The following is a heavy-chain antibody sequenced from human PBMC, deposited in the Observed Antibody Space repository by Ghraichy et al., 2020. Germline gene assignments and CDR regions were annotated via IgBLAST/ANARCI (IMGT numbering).Heavy chain of an antibody. Sequence: SGPTLVKPTQTLTLTCTFSGFSLSTSGMCVSWIRQPPGKALEWLARIDWDDDKYYSTSLKTRLTISKDTSKNQVVLTMTNMDPVDTATYYCARITMVRGVIMGGVDYWGQGTLVTVSS. CDR2: IDWDDDK. J-gene: IGHJ4*02. CDR3: ARITMVRGVIMGGVDY. V-gene: IGHV2-70*11. CDR1: GFSLSTSGMC. D-gene: IGHD3-10*01.